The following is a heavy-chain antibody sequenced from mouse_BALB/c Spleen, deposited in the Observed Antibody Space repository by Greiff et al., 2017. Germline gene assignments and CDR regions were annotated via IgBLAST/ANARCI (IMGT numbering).Heavy chain of an antibody. CDR3: ARGTTVIPFDY. J-gene: IGHJ2*01. CDR2: ISTYYGNT. CDR1: GYTFTDYA. V-gene: IGHV1-67*01. Sequence: VRLQQSGPELVRPGVSVKISCKGSGYTFTDYAMHWVKQSHAKSLEWIGVISTYYGNTNYNQKFKGKATMTVDKSSSTAYMELARLTSEDSAIYYCARGTTVIPFDYWGEGTTLTVSS. D-gene: IGHD1-1*01.